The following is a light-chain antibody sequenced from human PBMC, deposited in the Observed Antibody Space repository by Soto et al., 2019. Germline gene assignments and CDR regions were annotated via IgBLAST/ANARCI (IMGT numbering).Light chain of an antibody. Sequence: DIQMTQSPSTLSASVGDRVTITCRASQSISSRLAWYQQKPGKAPKLLIYKASSLESGVPSRFSGSGSGTEFTLTNSSLQPHDFATFYCQQYSSYSPFRQGTKVQIK. V-gene: IGKV1-5*03. CDR1: QSISSR. J-gene: IGKJ1*01. CDR3: QQYSSYSP. CDR2: KAS.